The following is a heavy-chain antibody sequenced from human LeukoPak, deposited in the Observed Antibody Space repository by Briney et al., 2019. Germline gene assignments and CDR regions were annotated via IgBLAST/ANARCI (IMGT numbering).Heavy chain of an antibody. D-gene: IGHD1-26*01. Sequence: GGSLRLSCAASGFTFSSYAMSWVRQAPGKGLEWVSAISGSGGSTYYADSVKGRFTISRDNSKNTLYLQMNSLRAEDTAVYYCARSKELGAVPGTYYYYMDVWGKGTTVTVSS. J-gene: IGHJ6*03. CDR2: ISGSGGST. V-gene: IGHV3-23*01. CDR3: ARSKELGAVPGTYYYYMDV. CDR1: GFTFSSYA.